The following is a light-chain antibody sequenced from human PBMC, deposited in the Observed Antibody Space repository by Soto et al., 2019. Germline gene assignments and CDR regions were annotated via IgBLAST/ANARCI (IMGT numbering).Light chain of an antibody. V-gene: IGLV2-14*01. CDR2: EVS. Sequence: QSALTQPASVPGSPGQSITISCTGTSSDIGGYKHVSWYQQHPGKAPKLMIYEVSNRPSGVSNRFSGSKSGNTASLTISGLQAEDEADYYCSSYTTSSTQVFGTGTKLTVL. CDR3: SSYTTSSTQV. CDR1: SSDIGGYKH. J-gene: IGLJ1*01.